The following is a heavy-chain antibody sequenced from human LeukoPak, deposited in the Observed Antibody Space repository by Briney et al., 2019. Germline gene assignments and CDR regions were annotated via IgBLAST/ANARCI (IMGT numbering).Heavy chain of an antibody. CDR1: GFTFSSYE. CDR2: ISSSGSTI. V-gene: IGHV3-48*03. CDR3: ARGGTLEYFQH. Sequence: GESLRLSCAASGFTFSSYEMNWVRQAPGKGLEWVSYISSSGSTIYYADSVKGRFTISRDNAKNSLYLQMNSLRAEDTAVYYCARGGTLEYFQHWGQGTLVTVSS. J-gene: IGHJ1*01.